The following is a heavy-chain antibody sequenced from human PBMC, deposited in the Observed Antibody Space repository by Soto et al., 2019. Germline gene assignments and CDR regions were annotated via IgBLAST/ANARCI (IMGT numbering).Heavy chain of an antibody. Sequence: QVQLVESGGGVVQPGRSLRLSCAASGFIFSRYGMHWVRQAPGKGLEWVAVTWDDGSNKYYADSVKGRFTISRDNYKNTVYLQMRRLRVEDTAVYYCEREGGGKIVEYISSTPFYFWGQGTLVTVSS. V-gene: IGHV3-33*01. CDR2: TWDDGSNK. J-gene: IGHJ4*02. CDR1: GFIFSRYG. D-gene: IGHD6-6*01. CDR3: EREGGGKIVEYISSTPFYF.